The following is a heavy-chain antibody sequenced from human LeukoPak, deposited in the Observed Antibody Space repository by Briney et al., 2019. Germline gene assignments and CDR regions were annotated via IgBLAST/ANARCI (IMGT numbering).Heavy chain of an antibody. J-gene: IGHJ4*02. CDR2: ISYDGSNK. V-gene: IGHV3-30-3*01. CDR3: ARHFNYYLDY. Sequence: GGSLRLSCAASGFTFSSYAIHWVRQAPGKGLEWVTLISYDGSNKYYADSVKGRFTISRDNSKNTLYLQMNSLRAEDTAVYYCARHFNYYLDYWGQGTLVTVSS. D-gene: IGHD2/OR15-2a*01. CDR1: GFTFSSYA.